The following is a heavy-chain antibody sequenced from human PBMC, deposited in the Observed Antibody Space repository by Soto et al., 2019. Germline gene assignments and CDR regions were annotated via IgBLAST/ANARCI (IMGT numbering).Heavy chain of an antibody. V-gene: IGHV4-34*01. CDR2: VDDSGTT. J-gene: IGHJ4*02. Sequence: SDTLSLTCAVYGGSFGVYLWSWIGQSPGKGLEWIGEVDDSGTTNYNPSLESRFTISVDTSKNQFSLRFTSVTAADTAVYYCARRSHGSGNFYNYWSQGTLVTVSS. D-gene: IGHD3-10*01. CDR3: ARRSHGSGNFYNY. CDR1: GGSFGVYL.